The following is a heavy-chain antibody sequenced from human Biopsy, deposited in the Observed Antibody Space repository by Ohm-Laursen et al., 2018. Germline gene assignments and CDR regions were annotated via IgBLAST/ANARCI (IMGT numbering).Heavy chain of an antibody. J-gene: IGHJ5*02. V-gene: IGHV4-59*12. CDR2: IYYSGST. CDR1: GGSISSDY. D-gene: IGHD3-9*01. Sequence: TLSLTCTVSGGSISSDYWSWVRQTPGKGLEWIGYIYYSGSTNYNPSLKSRVTISVDVSKNQFSLKLSSVTAADTAVYYCARDRFDLLTPNWFDPWGQGTLVTVSS. CDR3: ARDRFDLLTPNWFDP.